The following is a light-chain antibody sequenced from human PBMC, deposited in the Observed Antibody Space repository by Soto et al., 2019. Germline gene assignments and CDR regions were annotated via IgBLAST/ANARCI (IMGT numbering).Light chain of an antibody. V-gene: IGKV3-15*01. J-gene: IGKJ2*01. CDR2: GAS. CDR3: QQYNNWPRT. Sequence: EIVMTQSPATLSVSPGERATLSCRASQSVSSNLAWYQQKPGQAPRLLIYGASTRATGIPARFSGSGSGTEFTLTSSGLLSEDVAVYYCQQYNNWPRTFGQGTTLEIK. CDR1: QSVSSN.